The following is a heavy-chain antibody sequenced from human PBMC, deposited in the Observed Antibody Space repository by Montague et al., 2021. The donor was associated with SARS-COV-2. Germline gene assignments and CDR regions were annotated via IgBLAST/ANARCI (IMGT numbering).Heavy chain of an antibody. D-gene: IGHD6-19*01. CDR2: TYYRSKWYN. CDR1: GDSVSSNTAA. J-gene: IGHJ6*03. CDR3: ARDARGLRLVWYYYYYYMDV. V-gene: IGHV6-1*01. Sequence: CAISGDSVSSNTAAWNWIRQSPSRGLEWLGRTYYRSKWYNDYAVSVKSRITINPDTSKNQFSLQLNSVTPEDTAVYYCARDARGLRLVWYYYYYYMDVWGQGTTVTVSS.